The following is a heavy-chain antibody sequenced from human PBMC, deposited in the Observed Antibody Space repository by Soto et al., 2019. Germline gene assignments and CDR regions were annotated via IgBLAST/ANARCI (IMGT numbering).Heavy chain of an antibody. V-gene: IGHV3-49*03. J-gene: IGHJ5*02. Sequence: SLRLSCTASGFTFGDYAMSWFRQAPGKGLEWVGFIRSKAYGGTTEYAASVKGRFTISRDDSKSIAYLQMNSLKTEDTAVYYCTREALMTTVTTNFWFDPWGQGTLVTVSS. CDR1: GFTFGDYA. CDR3: TREALMTTVTTNFWFDP. CDR2: IRSKAYGGTT. D-gene: IGHD4-4*01.